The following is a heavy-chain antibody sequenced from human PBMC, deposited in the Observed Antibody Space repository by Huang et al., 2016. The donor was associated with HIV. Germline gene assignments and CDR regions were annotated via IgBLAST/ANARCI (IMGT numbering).Heavy chain of an antibody. Sequence: QVQLQQWGAGLLKPSETLSLTCAVYGGSFSGYYWSWIRQSPGKGLEGLGEINHRGSTNYNPSLKSRLTISVDTSKNQFSLKLSSVTAADTAVYYCARERMMSWLDDHDAFDIWGQGTMVTVSS. CDR2: INHRGST. D-gene: IGHD1-1*01. J-gene: IGHJ3*02. CDR3: ARERMMSWLDDHDAFDI. CDR1: GGSFSGYY. V-gene: IGHV4-34*01.